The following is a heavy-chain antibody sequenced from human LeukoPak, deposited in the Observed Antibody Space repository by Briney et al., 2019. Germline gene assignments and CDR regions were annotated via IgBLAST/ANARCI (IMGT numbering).Heavy chain of an antibody. CDR3: AREPYYYDSSGYYYYFDY. CDR1: GGTFSSYA. CDR2: IIPIFGTA. D-gene: IGHD3-22*01. Sequence: SVKVSCKASGGTFSSYAISWVRQAPGQGLEWMGRIIPIFGTANYAQKFQGRVTITTDESTSTAYMELSSLRSEDTAVYYCAREPYYYDSSGYYYYFDYWGRGTLVTVSS. J-gene: IGHJ4*02. V-gene: IGHV1-69*05.